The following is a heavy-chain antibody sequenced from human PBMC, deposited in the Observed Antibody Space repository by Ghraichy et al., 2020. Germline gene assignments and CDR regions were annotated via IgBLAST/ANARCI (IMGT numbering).Heavy chain of an antibody. Sequence: SETLSLTCTVSGGSINSDSYYWGWIRQPPGKGLEWIGNIYYSGSTSYNPSLKSRVTISVDTSKNQFSLKLSSVTAADTAVYYCAAFAPLRSWYRGGGDYWGQGTLVTVSS. V-gene: IGHV4-39*01. CDR3: AAFAPLRSWYRGGGDY. J-gene: IGHJ4*02. D-gene: IGHD6-13*01. CDR1: GGSINSDSYY. CDR2: IYYSGST.